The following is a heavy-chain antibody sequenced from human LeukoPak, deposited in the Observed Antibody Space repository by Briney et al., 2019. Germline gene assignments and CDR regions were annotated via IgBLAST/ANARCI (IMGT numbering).Heavy chain of an antibody. CDR2: ISYDGSNK. J-gene: IGHJ4*02. D-gene: IGHD2-15*01. V-gene: IGHV3-30*14. Sequence: GGSLRLSCAASGFTFSTYAMHWVRQAPGKGLEWVALISYDGSNKYYADSVKGRFTISRDNSKNTLHLQMNSLRAEDTAVYYCAREVAAGTHYFDYWGQGTLVTVSS. CDR3: AREVAAGTHYFDY. CDR1: GFTFSTYA.